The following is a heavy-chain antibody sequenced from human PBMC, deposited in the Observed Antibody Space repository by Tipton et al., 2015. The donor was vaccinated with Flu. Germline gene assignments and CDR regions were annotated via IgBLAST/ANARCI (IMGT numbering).Heavy chain of an antibody. CDR2: ISYDGSNK. J-gene: IGHJ3*02. V-gene: IGHV3-30-3*01. D-gene: IGHD3-9*01. CDR3: AREDGDYDILTGEAFDI. CDR1: GFTFSSYA. Sequence: SLRLSCAASGFTFSSYAMHWVRQAPGKGLEWVAVISYDGSNKYYADSEKGRFTISRDNSKNTLYLQMNSLRAEDTAVYYCAREDGDYDILTGEAFDIWGQGTMVTVSS.